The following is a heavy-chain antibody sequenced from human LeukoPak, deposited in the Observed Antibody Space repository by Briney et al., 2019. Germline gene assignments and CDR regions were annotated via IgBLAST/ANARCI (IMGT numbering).Heavy chain of an antibody. CDR3: ARASLDVDTAMVYYYYGMDV. J-gene: IGHJ6*02. V-gene: IGHV1-8*01. D-gene: IGHD5-18*01. CDR1: GYTFTSYD. Sequence: ASVKVSCKASGYTFTSYDINWVRQATGQGLEWMGWMNPNSGNTGYAQKFQGRVTMTRNTSISTAYMELSSLRFEDTAVYYCARASLDVDTAMVYYYYGMDVWGQGTTVTVSS. CDR2: MNPNSGNT.